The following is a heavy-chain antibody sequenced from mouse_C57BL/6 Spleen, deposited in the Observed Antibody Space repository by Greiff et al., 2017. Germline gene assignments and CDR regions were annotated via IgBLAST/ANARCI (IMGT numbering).Heavy chain of an antibody. CDR1: GFTFTDYY. Sequence: EVKLVESGGGLVQPGGSLSLSCAASGFTFTDYYMSWVRQPPGKALEWLGFIRNKANGYTTEYSASVKDRFTISRDNSQSILYLQMNALRAEDSATYYCARGSNYLYYFDYWGQGTTLTVSS. CDR2: IRNKANGYTT. V-gene: IGHV7-3*01. D-gene: IGHD2-5*01. CDR3: ARGSNYLYYFDY. J-gene: IGHJ2*01.